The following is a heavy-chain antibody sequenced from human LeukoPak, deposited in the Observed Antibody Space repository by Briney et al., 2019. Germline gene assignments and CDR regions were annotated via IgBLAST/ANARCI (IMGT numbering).Heavy chain of an antibody. CDR2: ITSGSSYI. V-gene: IGHV3-21*01. CDR3: ANSRGFDY. Sequence: GGSLRLSCAASGFTFSSYNMNWVRQAPGQGLEWVSSITSGSSYIYYADSVKGRFTISRDNAKNSLYLQMNSLRAEDTAVYYCANSRGFDYWGQGTLVTVSS. CDR1: GFTFSSYN. D-gene: IGHD2/OR15-2a*01. J-gene: IGHJ4*02.